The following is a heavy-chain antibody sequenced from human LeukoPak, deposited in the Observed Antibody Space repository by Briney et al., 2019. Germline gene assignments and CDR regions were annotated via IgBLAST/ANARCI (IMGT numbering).Heavy chain of an antibody. CDR1: GGSISSGGYY. J-gene: IGHJ6*02. D-gene: IGHD5-18*01. Sequence: SETLSLTCTVSGGSISSGGYYWSWIRQELGKGLEWIGHTYNSGSTYYNPSLKSRVTISVDMSKNQFSLKLSSVTAADTAVYYCARDLGYSYGYGLSYYYYYGMDVWGQGTTVTVSS. V-gene: IGHV4-31*03. CDR3: ARDLGYSYGYGLSYYYYYGMDV. CDR2: TYNSGST.